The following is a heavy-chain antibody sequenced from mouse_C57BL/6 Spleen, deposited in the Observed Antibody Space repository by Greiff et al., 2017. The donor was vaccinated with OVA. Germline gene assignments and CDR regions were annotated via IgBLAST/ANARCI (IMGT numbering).Heavy chain of an antibody. CDR3: ALYYYGSGGSWYCDV. D-gene: IGHD1-1*01. CDR2: LDPEDGAP. CDR1: GFHIKDYY. Sequence: EVQLVESGAELVKPGASVKLSCTASGFHIKDYYMHWVQQRTEQGLAWIGRLDPEDGAPKYAPKFQGKANITAATSSNTAYLQLSSQTSEDTAVYYCALYYYGSGGSWYCDVWGTGTTVTVSS. V-gene: IGHV14-2*01. J-gene: IGHJ1*03.